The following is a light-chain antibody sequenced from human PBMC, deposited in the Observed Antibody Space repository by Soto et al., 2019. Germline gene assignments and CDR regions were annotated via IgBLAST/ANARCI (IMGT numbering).Light chain of an antibody. J-gene: IGLJ2*01. V-gene: IGLV1-47*01. CDR1: SSNIGVNY. Sequence: QSVLTRPPSASGTPGQRVTISCSGSSSNIGVNYVYWYQQLPGTAPKLLIYTNNQRPSGVPDRFSGSKSGTSASLAISGLRSEDEADYHCATWDDSLSGVVFGGGTQLTVL. CDR2: TNN. CDR3: ATWDDSLSGVV.